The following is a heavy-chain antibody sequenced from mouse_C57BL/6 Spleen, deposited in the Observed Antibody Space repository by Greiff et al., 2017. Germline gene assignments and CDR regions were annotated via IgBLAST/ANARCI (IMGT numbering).Heavy chain of an antibody. CDR2: IYPGSGNT. J-gene: IGHJ2*01. V-gene: IGHV1-76*01. D-gene: IGHD1-1*01. CDR1: GYTFTDYY. CDR3: ARVDGSSPYYFDY. Sequence: VMLVESGAELVRPGASVKLSCKASGYTFTDYYINWVKQRPGQGLEWIARIYPGSGNTYYNEKFKGKATLTAEKSSSTAYMQLSSLTSEDSAVYFCARVDGSSPYYFDYWGQGTTLTVSS.